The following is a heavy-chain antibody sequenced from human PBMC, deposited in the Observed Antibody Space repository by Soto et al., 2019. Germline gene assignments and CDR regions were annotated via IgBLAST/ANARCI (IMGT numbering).Heavy chain of an antibody. CDR2: INAGNGNT. V-gene: IGHV1-3*05. J-gene: IGHJ4*02. D-gene: IGHD3-10*01. Sequence: QVQLVQSGAEEKKPGASVKVSCKASGYTFTSYAMHWVRQAPGQRLEWMGWINAGNGNTKYSQKFQGRVTITRDTSASTAYMELSSLRAEDTAVYYCAREGGGGSGSDFDYWGQGTLVTVSS. CDR3: AREGGGGSGSDFDY. CDR1: GYTFTSYA.